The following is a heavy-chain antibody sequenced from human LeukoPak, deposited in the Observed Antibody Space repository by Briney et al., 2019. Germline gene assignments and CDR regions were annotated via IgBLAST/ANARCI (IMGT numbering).Heavy chain of an antibody. V-gene: IGHV3-74*01. Sequence: GSLRLSCAASGFTFSSYWMHWVRQAPGKGLVWVSRINSDGSSTSYADSVKGLFTISRDNAKNTLYLQMNSLRAEDTAVYYCASLASSGWYRGAFDIWGQGTMVTVSS. CDR2: INSDGSST. CDR1: GFTFSSYW. CDR3: ASLASSGWYRGAFDI. D-gene: IGHD6-19*01. J-gene: IGHJ3*02.